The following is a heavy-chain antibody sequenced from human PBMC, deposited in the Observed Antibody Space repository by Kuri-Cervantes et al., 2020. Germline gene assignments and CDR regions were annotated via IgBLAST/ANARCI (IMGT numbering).Heavy chain of an antibody. Sequence: GGSLRLSCKGSGYSFTSYWIGWVRRMPGKGLEWMGIIYPGDSDTRYSPSFQGQVTISADKSISTAYLQWSSLKASDTAMYYCARSAVGDYVDYWGQGTLVTVSS. V-gene: IGHV5-51*01. J-gene: IGHJ4*02. CDR2: IYPGDSDT. CDR1: GYSFTSYW. D-gene: IGHD4-23*01. CDR3: ARSAVGDYVDY.